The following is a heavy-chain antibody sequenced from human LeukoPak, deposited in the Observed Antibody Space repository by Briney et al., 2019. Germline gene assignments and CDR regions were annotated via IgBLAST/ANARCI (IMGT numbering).Heavy chain of an antibody. CDR1: GGSISSYY. V-gene: IGHV4-4*07. J-gene: IGHJ3*02. D-gene: IGHD3-10*01. Sequence: SETLSLTCTVSGGSISSYYWSWIRQPAGKGLEWIGRIYTSGSTNYNLSLKSRVTISLDTSKNQFSLKVISMTAADTAAYYCTKSDGYGLIRICGRGTMVTVSS. CDR3: TKSDGYGLIRI. CDR2: IYTSGST.